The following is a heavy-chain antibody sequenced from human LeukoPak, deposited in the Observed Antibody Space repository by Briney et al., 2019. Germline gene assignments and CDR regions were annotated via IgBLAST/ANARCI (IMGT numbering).Heavy chain of an antibody. CDR3: AKGTYCDGGACPPGIYYYYYMDV. J-gene: IGHJ6*03. V-gene: IGHV3-23*01. CDR1: GFTFSIYT. D-gene: IGHD2-8*02. Sequence: PGGSLRLSCAASGFTFSIYTMSWVRQAPGKGLEWVSAISDSGFGTYYADSVKGRFTISRDSSKNTLYLQMNSLRAEDTAIYYCAKGTYCDGGACPPGIYYYYYMDVWGKGTTVTVSS. CDR2: ISDSGFGT.